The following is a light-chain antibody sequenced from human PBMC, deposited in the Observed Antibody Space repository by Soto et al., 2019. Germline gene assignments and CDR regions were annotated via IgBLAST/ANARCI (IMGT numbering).Light chain of an antibody. CDR1: QSLLHSNGYNY. Sequence: DILMTQSPLSLPVTPGEPASISCRSSQSLLHSNGYNYLVWYLQKPGQSPQLLIYLGSNRASGVPDRFSGSGSGTDFTLKISRVEAEDVGVYYCMQALQTPKTFGQGTKVEIK. CDR2: LGS. J-gene: IGKJ1*01. V-gene: IGKV2-28*01. CDR3: MQALQTPKT.